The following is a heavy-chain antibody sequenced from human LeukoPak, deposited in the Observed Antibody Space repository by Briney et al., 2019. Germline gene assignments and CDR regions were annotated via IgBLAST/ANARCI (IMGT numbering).Heavy chain of an antibody. Sequence: KSSETLSLTCTVSGGSISSYYWSWIRQPPGKGLEWIGYIYYSGSTNYSPSLKSRVTISVDTSKNQFSLKLSSVTAADTAVYYCARSISFYYYYYGMDVWGQGTTVTVSS. CDR3: ARSISFYYYYYGMDV. CDR2: IYYSGST. J-gene: IGHJ6*02. V-gene: IGHV4-59*01. D-gene: IGHD3-16*02. CDR1: GGSISSYY.